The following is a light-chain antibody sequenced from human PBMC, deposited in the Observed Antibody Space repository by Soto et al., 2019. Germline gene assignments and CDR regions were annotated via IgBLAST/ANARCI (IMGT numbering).Light chain of an antibody. CDR3: QQYNNGWT. CDR1: ESIKGW. J-gene: IGKJ1*01. CDR2: DAS. Sequence: DIQVTQSPSTLSASVGDRVTITCRARESIKGWLAWYQQKPGRAPKLLIYDASSLKGGVPSRFNGSGSGTEFPLTISSLQPDDFAAYYCQQYNNGWTFGQGTKGDIK. V-gene: IGKV1-5*01.